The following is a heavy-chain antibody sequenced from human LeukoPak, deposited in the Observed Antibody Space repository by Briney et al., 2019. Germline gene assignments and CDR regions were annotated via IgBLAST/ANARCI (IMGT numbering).Heavy chain of an antibody. D-gene: IGHD6-13*01. CDR1: GGSISSSNW. V-gene: IGHV4-4*02. CDR3: AREAPGIAAAGTTTSSWFDP. J-gene: IGHJ5*02. Sequence: SGTLSLTCAVSGGSISSSNWWSWVRQPPGKGLEWIGEIYHSGSTNYNPSLKSRVTISVDKSKNQFSLKLSSVTAADTAVYYCAREAPGIAAAGTTTSSWFDPWGQGTLVTVSS. CDR2: IYHSGST.